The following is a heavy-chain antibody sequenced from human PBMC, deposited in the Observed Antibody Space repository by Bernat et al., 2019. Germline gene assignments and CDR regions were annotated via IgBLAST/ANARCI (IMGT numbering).Heavy chain of an antibody. V-gene: IGHV6-1*01. CDR1: GDSVSSNSVA. D-gene: IGHD3-22*01. J-gene: IGHJ2*01. CDR2: TYYRSKWYN. Sequence: QVQLQQSGPGLVKPSQTLSLTCDISGDSVSSNSVAWNWIRQSPSRGLEWLGRTYYRSKWYNDYAVSVKSRITINPDTSKNQFSLQLNSVTPEDTAVYYCARDGAVYDSSGSYYGDWYFDLWGRGTLVTVSS. CDR3: ARDGAVYDSSGSYYGDWYFDL.